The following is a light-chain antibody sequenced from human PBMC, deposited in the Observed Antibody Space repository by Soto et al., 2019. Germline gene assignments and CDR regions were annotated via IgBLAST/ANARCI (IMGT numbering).Light chain of an antibody. J-gene: IGLJ1*01. CDR3: NSYSTSSTSYV. V-gene: IGLV2-14*03. CDR2: DVN. CDR1: SNDVGAYNY. Sequence: QSVLTQPASMSGSPGQSITISCTGTSNDVGAYNYVSWYQQHPGKAPKLMICDVNNRPSGVSDRFSGSKSGNTASLTISGLQAEDEADYYCNSYSTSSTSYVFGTGTKLTVL.